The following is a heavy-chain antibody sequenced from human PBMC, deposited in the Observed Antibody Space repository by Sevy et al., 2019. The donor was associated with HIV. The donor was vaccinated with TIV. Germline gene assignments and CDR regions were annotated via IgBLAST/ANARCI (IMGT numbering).Heavy chain of an antibody. CDR2: INSDGSST. V-gene: IGHV3-74*01. CDR3: ARERGAVRGFFYYYYGMDV. D-gene: IGHD6-6*01. CDR1: GFTFSTYW. Sequence: GGSLRLSCAASGFTFSTYWMYWVRQPPGKGLVWVSRINSDGSSTSYADSVKGRFTISRDNAKNMVYLQMNSLRAEDTAVYYCARERGAVRGFFYYYYGMDVWGQGTTVTVSS. J-gene: IGHJ6*02.